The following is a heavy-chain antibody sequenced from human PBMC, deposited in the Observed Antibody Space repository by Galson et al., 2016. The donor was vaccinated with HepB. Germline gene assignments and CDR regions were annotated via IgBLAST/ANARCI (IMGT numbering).Heavy chain of an antibody. CDR3: ARQRHTSAFKFFDY. Sequence: SETLSLTCSVSGASISSTTNYWIWIRQLPGRGLEWIGSIYYNGSPFYNPSLKSRLTVSVDTSNNQFSLRLTSVTAAATAVYSFARQRHTSAFKFFDYWGQGILVTVSS. CDR2: IYYNGSP. D-gene: IGHD2-15*01. CDR1: GASISSTTNY. J-gene: IGHJ4*02. V-gene: IGHV4-39*01.